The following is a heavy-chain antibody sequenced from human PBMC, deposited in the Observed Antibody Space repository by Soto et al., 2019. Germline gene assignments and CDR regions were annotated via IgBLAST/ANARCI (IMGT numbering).Heavy chain of an antibody. D-gene: IGHD5-18*01. CDR1: GFTFSSCA. V-gene: IGHV3-23*01. CDR3: AKVMVKNWFDP. J-gene: IGHJ5*02. CDR2: ISGSGGSR. Sequence: GGSLRLSCAASGFTFSSCAMSWVRQAPGKGLEWVSFISGSGGSRYYADSVKGRFTISRDNSKNTLYLQMNSLRADDTAVYYCAKVMVKNWFDPWGQGTLVTVSS.